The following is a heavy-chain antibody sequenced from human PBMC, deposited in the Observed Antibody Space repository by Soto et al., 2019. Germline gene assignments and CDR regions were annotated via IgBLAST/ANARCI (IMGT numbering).Heavy chain of an antibody. Sequence: EVQLLESGGGLVQPGGSLRLSCAASGFTFSSYAMSWVRQAPGKGLEWVSAISGSGGSTYYADSVKGRFTISRDNSKNTLYLQMNSLRAEDTAVYYCAKDSLIDDSSGYYYRYFDYWGQGTLVTVSS. CDR3: AKDSLIDDSSGYYYRYFDY. V-gene: IGHV3-23*01. D-gene: IGHD3-22*01. CDR1: GFTFSSYA. J-gene: IGHJ4*02. CDR2: ISGSGGST.